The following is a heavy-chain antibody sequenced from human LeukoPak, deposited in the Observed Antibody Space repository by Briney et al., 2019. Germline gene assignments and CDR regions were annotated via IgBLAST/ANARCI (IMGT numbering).Heavy chain of an antibody. J-gene: IGHJ4*02. CDR1: GHAFSHSG. CDR3: ARNKSTTLGDY. V-gene: IGHV1-18*01. Sequence: ASVKVSCKASGHAFSHSGISWVRQAPGQGLEWMGWITPNNGYAHYAQKLHGRVTMTIDTSTSTAYMELRSLRSDDTAVYYCARNKSTTLGDYWGQGTLVTVSS. CDR2: ITPNNGYA. D-gene: IGHD2-2*01.